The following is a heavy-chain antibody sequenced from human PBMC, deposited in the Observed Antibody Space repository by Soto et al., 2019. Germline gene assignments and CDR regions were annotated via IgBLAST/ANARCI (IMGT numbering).Heavy chain of an antibody. J-gene: IGHJ1*01. V-gene: IGHV1-3*01. Sequence: QVQLVQSGAEVKKPGASVKVSCKASGYTFTSYAMHWVRQAPGQRLEWMGWINAGNGNTKYSQKCQGRVTSTRDTSASTAYMELSSLRAEDTAVYYCARDYSSGWLQEYFQHWGQGTLVTVSS. CDR1: GYTFTSYA. CDR2: INAGNGNT. D-gene: IGHD6-19*01. CDR3: ARDYSSGWLQEYFQH.